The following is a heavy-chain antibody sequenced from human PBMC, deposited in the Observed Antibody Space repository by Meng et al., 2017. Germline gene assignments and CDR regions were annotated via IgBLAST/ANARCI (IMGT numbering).Heavy chain of an antibody. J-gene: IGHJ4*02. Sequence: GESLKISCAASGFTFSSYAMSWVRQAPGKGLEWVSAISGSGGSTYYADSVKGRFTISRDNSKNTLYLQMNSLRAEDTAVYYCAKGPVVVTAMVDYWSQGTLVTVSS. V-gene: IGHV3-23*01. CDR3: AKGPVVVTAMVDY. D-gene: IGHD2-21*02. CDR1: GFTFSSYA. CDR2: ISGSGGST.